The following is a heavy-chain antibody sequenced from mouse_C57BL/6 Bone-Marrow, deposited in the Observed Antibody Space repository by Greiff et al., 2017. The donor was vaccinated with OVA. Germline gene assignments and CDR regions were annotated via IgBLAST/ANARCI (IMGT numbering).Heavy chain of an antibody. Sequence: EVQLVESGPGLVKPSQSLSLTCSVTGYSITSGYYWNWIRQFPGNKLEWMGYISYDGSNNYNPSLKNRISITRDTSKNQFFLKLNSVTTEDTAAYYCAEWDYGGFAYWGQGTLVTVSA. CDR1: GYSITSGYY. CDR3: AEWDYGGFAY. J-gene: IGHJ3*01. D-gene: IGHD1-1*02. V-gene: IGHV3-6*01. CDR2: ISYDGSN.